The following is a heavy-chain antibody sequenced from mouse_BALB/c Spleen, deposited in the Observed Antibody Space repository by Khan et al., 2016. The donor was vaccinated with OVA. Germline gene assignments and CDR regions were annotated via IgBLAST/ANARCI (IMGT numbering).Heavy chain of an antibody. J-gene: IGHJ3*01. D-gene: IGHD1-1*01. CDR3: ARGDYCGSNSWFAY. CDR1: GYTFTNYG. CDR2: INTNTGEP. V-gene: IGHV9-3*02. Sequence: QIQLVQSGPELKKPGETVKISCKASGYTFTNYGINWVKQAPGKGLKWMGWINTNTGEPTYAEEFKGRFAFSLETSASPAYLQLNNLKNEDTATYFFARGDYCGSNSWFAYWGQGTLVTVSA.